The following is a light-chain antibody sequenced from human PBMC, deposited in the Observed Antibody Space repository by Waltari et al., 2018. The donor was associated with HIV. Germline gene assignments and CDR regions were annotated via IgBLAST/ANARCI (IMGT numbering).Light chain of an antibody. CDR2: ETN. J-gene: IGLJ2*01. V-gene: IGLV7-46*01. Sequence: QPVVTQEPSVSVSAGGTVTLTCGSSTGAVTIVHYVYWFQQPPRRAPRTLIYETNKRHSRTPARFSGSLLGSFGGRAALTLSGAHPEDEADYYCLLSYSGARVFGGGTKLTV. CDR1: TGAVTIVHY. CDR3: LLSYSGARV.